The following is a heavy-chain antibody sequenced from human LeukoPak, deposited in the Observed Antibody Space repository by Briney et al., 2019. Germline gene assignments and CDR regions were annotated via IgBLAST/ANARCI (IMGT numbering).Heavy chain of an antibody. Sequence: GSLRLSCAASGFTVSSNYMSWVCQAPGKGLEWLSCITTSSSNKYYADSVKGRFTISRDNAQKSLYLQMNSLRDEDTAVYYCASPNAGAWGQGTLVTVSS. CDR1: GFTVSSNY. J-gene: IGHJ5*02. D-gene: IGHD2-2*01. V-gene: IGHV3-48*02. CDR3: ASPNAGA. CDR2: ITTSSSNK.